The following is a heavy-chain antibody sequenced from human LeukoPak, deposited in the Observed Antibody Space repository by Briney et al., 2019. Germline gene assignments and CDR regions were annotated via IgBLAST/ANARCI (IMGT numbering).Heavy chain of an antibody. Sequence: SETLPLTCTVSGDSISTYYWNWIRQPPGKGLEWIGHIHYSGSTNYNPSLNSRVTISVDTSKSQFSLKLNSVTAADTAVYYCARRVSGSGFGESNWFDPWGQGALVTVSS. V-gene: IGHV4-59*08. D-gene: IGHD3-10*01. J-gene: IGHJ5*02. CDR1: GDSISTYY. CDR3: ARRVSGSGFGESNWFDP. CDR2: IHYSGST.